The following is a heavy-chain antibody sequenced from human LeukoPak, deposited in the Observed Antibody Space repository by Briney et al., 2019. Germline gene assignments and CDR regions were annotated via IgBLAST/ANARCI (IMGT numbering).Heavy chain of an antibody. J-gene: IGHJ3*02. Sequence: SETLSLTCSVSGGSISNYYWSWIRQPPGKGLEWIGYISYSGSTNYNPSLRSRVTISVDTSKNQFSLKVSSVTAADTAVYYCARAGKDYYYGSGSYYIYAFDIWGQGTMVTVSS. D-gene: IGHD3-10*01. CDR1: GGSISNYY. CDR2: ISYSGST. CDR3: ARAGKDYYYGSGSYYIYAFDI. V-gene: IGHV4-59*01.